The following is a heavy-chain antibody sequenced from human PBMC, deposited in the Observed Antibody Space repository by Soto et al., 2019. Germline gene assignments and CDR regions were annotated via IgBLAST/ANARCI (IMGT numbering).Heavy chain of an antibody. Sequence: PGESLKISCKGSGYSFTSYWIGWVRQMPGKGLEWMGIIYPGDSDTRYSPSFQGQVTISADKSISTAYLQWSSLKASDTAMYYCARQGLWLVDKDYYYYYYMDVWGKGTTVTVSS. CDR2: IYPGDSDT. CDR1: GYSFTSYW. CDR3: ARQGLWLVDKDYYYYYYMDV. J-gene: IGHJ6*03. D-gene: IGHD6-19*01. V-gene: IGHV5-51*01.